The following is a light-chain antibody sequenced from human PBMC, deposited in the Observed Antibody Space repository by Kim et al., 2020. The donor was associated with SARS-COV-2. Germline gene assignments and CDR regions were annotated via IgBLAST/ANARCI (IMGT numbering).Light chain of an antibody. V-gene: IGKV1-5*03. J-gene: IGKJ3*01. Sequence: DIQMTQSPSILSASVGDRVTITCRDSQSIGSWLTWYQQKPGKAPNLLIYEASSLESGVPSRFSGSGSGTEFTLTISSLQPDDFATYYCQQYNSDPFTFGPGTKVDIK. CDR1: QSIGSW. CDR2: EAS. CDR3: QQYNSDPFT.